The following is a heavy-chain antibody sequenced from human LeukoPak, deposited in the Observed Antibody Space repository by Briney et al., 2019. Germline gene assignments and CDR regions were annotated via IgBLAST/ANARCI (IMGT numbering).Heavy chain of an antibody. V-gene: IGHV3-49*04. D-gene: IGHD3-22*01. CDR1: GFSFGDYA. Sequence: GGSLRHSCTTSGFSFGDYAMSWVRQAPGKGLEWVGFIRSKTYRGTAEYAASVKGRFTISRDDSKSIAYLQANSLKTDDTAVYYCTSVYDTSAYYHSGVDYWGQGTLVTVSS. CDR2: IRSKTYRGTA. CDR3: TSVYDTSAYYHSGVDY. J-gene: IGHJ4*02.